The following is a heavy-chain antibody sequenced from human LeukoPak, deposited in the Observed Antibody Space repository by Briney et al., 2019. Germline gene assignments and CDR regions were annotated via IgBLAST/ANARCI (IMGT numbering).Heavy chain of an antibody. V-gene: IGHV1-18*01. J-gene: IGHJ4*02. CDR3: ARVEYSSGWYPFDY. CDR1: GYTFTSYG. Sequence: ASVKVSCKASGYTFTSYGISWVRQAPGQGLEWMGWISAYNGNTNYAQKLQGRVTMTTDTSTSTAYMELRSLRSDDTAVYYCARVEYSSGWYPFDYWGQGTLVTVSS. D-gene: IGHD6-19*01. CDR2: ISAYNGNT.